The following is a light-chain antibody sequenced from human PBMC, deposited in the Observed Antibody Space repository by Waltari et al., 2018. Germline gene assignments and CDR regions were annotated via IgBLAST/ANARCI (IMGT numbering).Light chain of an antibody. CDR3: SSYTSSSTWV. Sequence: QSALTQPASVSGSPGQSITISCTGTSSDVGGYNYVSWYQQHPGKAPKLSIYDVSKRPSGVSIGFSVSKSGSTASLTISGLQAEDEADYYCSSYTSSSTWVFGGGTKLTVL. V-gene: IGLV2-14*01. J-gene: IGLJ3*02. CDR2: DVS. CDR1: SSDVGGYNY.